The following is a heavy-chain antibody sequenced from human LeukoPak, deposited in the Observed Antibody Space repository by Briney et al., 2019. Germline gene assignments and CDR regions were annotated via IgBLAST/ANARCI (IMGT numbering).Heavy chain of an antibody. CDR3: AKGRYFDWLLLGGTFDY. V-gene: IGHV3-23*01. J-gene: IGHJ4*02. Sequence: GGSLRLSCAASGFTFSGYAMSWVRQAPGKGLEWVSAISGSGGSTYYADSVKGRFTISRDNSKNTLYLQMNSLRAEDTAVYYCAKGRYFDWLLLGGTFDYWGQGTLVTVSS. D-gene: IGHD3-9*01. CDR1: GFTFSGYA. CDR2: ISGSGGST.